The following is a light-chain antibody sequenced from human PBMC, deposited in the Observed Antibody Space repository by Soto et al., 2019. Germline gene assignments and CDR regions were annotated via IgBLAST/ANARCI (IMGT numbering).Light chain of an antibody. CDR2: GVF. CDR3: QHYDGSPRT. CDR1: QTVNSDY. Sequence: ETVLTQSPGTVSLSPGERATLSCTTSQTVNSDYLAWYQQKPGQAPRLLIYGVFNRATGIPDRFSGSGSGTYFTLTNSGLEPEDSAVYYCQHYDGSPRTFGQGTNLEI. V-gene: IGKV3-20*01. J-gene: IGKJ2*01.